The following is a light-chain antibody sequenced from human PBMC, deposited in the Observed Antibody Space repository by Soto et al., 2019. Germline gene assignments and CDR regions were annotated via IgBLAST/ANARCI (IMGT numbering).Light chain of an antibody. CDR1: ALPKQY. Sequence: SYELTQPPSVSVSPGQTARITCSGDALPKQYAYWYQQKPGQAPVLVIYKDSERPSGIPERFSGSSSGTTVTLTISGVQAEAEADYYCQSADSSGTYSFGGGTKLTVL. CDR3: QSADSSGTYS. J-gene: IGLJ2*01. CDR2: KDS. V-gene: IGLV3-25*03.